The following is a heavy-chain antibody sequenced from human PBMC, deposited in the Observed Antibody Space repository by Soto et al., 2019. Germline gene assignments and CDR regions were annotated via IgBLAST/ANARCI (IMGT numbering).Heavy chain of an antibody. V-gene: IGHV1-2*02. CDR2: INPNSGGT. J-gene: IGHJ4*02. CDR3: ARASIAARWAYFDY. CDR1: GYTFTGYY. Sequence: ASVKFFCKASGYTFTGYYMHWVRPAPGQGLEWMGWINPNSGGTNYAQKFQGRVTMTRDTSISTAYMELSRLRSDDTAVYYCARASIAARWAYFDYWGQGTLVTVSS. D-gene: IGHD6-6*01.